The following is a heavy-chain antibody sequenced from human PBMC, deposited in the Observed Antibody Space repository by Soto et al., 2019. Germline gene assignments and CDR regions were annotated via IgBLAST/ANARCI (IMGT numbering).Heavy chain of an antibody. CDR2: ISSSSGNI. CDR3: ASDHDYGGNGRGMDV. J-gene: IGHJ6*02. Sequence: EVQLVESGGGLVQPGGSLRLSCAASGFSFSSYSMNWVRQAPGKGLEWVSYISSSSGNIYYADSVKGRFTISRDNAKNSLYLQMNSLRDEDTAVYYCASDHDYGGNGRGMDVWGQGTTVTVSS. CDR1: GFSFSSYS. D-gene: IGHD4-17*01. V-gene: IGHV3-48*02.